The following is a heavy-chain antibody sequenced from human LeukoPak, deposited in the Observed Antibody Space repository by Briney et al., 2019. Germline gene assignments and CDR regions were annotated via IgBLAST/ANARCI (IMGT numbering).Heavy chain of an antibody. CDR1: GGSISSGSYY. CDR2: IYYSGST. J-gene: IGHJ3*02. Sequence: SQTLSLTCTVSGGSISSGSYYWSWIRQPPGKGLEWIGYIYYSGSTYYNPSLKSRVTISVDTSKNQFSLKLSSVTAADTAVYYCARVENRDIVVVPAAPGAFDIWGQGTMVTVSS. V-gene: IGHV4-30-4*08. D-gene: IGHD2-2*01. CDR3: ARVENRDIVVVPAAPGAFDI.